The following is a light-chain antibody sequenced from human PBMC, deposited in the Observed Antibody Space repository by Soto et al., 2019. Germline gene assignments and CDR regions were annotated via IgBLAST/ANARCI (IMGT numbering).Light chain of an antibody. J-gene: IGKJ5*01. CDR3: QQYNNWPRVT. Sequence: EIVMTQSPATLSVSPGERATLSCRASQSVSSNLAWYQQKPGQAPRLLIYGASTRATDIPARFSGSGSGTEFTLTISSLQSEDFAVYYCQQYNNWPRVTFGQGTRLEIK. CDR2: GAS. V-gene: IGKV3D-15*01. CDR1: QSVSSN.